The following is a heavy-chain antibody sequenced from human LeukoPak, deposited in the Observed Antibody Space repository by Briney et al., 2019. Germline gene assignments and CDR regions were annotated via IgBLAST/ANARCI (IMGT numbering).Heavy chain of an antibody. CDR3: TTWAWQDDAFDI. Sequence: PGGSLRLSCAASGFTFSSYGMSWVRRAPGKGLEWVGRIKSKTDGGTTDYAAPVKGRFTISRDDSKNTLYLQMNSLKTEDTAVYYCTTWAWQDDAFDIWGQGTMVTVSS. CDR2: IKSKTDGGTT. V-gene: IGHV3-15*01. J-gene: IGHJ3*02. D-gene: IGHD5-12*01. CDR1: GFTFSSYG.